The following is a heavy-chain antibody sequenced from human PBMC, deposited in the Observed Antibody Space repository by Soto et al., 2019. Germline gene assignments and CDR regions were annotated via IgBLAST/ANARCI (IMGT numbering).Heavy chain of an antibody. D-gene: IGHD3-9*01. Sequence: EVQLVESGGGLVQPGRSLRLSCAASGFTFDDYAMHWVRQAPGKGLEWVSGISWNSGSIGYADSVKGRFTISRDNAKNSLYLQMNSLTAEDTALYYCAKDGLVRDFSPYYFDYWGQGTLVTVSS. CDR2: ISWNSGSI. V-gene: IGHV3-9*01. J-gene: IGHJ4*02. CDR3: AKDGLVRDFSPYYFDY. CDR1: GFTFDDYA.